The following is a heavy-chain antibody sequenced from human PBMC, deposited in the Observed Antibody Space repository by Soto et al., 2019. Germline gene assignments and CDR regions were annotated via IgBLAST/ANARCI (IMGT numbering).Heavy chain of an antibody. CDR2: VPGDGTRA. CDR3: ARENWYSLDV. CDR1: GFGFSNYF. V-gene: IGHV3-74*01. Sequence: EVQLAESGGGSVQPGGSLRLSCAASGFGFSNYFMAWVRQAPGKELESVAHVPGDGTRASYADSVRGRFTISRDNAGSTLYLQMNSLRDEDTAMYYCARENWYSLDVWGQGTAVTVSS. D-gene: IGHD6-13*01. J-gene: IGHJ6*02.